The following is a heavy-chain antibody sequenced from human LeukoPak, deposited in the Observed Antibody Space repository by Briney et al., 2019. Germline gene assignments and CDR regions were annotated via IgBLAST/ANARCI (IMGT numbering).Heavy chain of an antibody. V-gene: IGHV4-59*01. CDR2: IYYSGST. J-gene: IGHJ1*01. CDR1: GGSISSYY. Sequence: PSETLSLTCTVSGGSISSYYWSWIRQPPGKGLEWIGYIYYSGSTNYNPSLKSRVTISVDTSKNQFSLKLSSVTAADTAVYYCARDNRNDYPEYFQHWGQGTLVTVSS. D-gene: IGHD4-11*01. CDR3: ARDNRNDYPEYFQH.